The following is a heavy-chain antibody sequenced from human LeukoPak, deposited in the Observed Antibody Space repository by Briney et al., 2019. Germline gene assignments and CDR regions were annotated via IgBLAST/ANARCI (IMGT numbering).Heavy chain of an antibody. CDR3: ARDLHFFITHGGYYFDY. J-gene: IGHJ4*02. V-gene: IGHV3-11*01. CDR2: ISSSGSTI. D-gene: IGHD2-8*01. Sequence: GGSLRLSCAASGFTFSDYYMSWIRQAPGKGLEWVSYISSSGSTIYYADSVKGRFTISRDNAKNSLYLQMNSLRAEDTAVYYCARDLHFFITHGGYYFDYWAREPWSPSPQ. CDR1: GFTFSDYY.